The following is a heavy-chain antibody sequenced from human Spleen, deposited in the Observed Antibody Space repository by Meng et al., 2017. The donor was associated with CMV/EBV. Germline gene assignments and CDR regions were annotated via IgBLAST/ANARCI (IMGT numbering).Heavy chain of an antibody. CDR1: GFTFSTYW. D-gene: IGHD2-2*02. J-gene: IGHJ6*02. V-gene: IGHV3-7*01. CDR3: ARADCSSTSCYTFYYYYGMDV. Sequence: GGSLRLSCVASGFTFSTYWMSWVRQAPGKGLEWVANIKQDGSEKYYVDSVKGRFTISRDNAKNSLYLQMNSLRAEDTAVYYCARADCSSTSCYTFYYYYGMDVWGQGTTVTVSS. CDR2: IKQDGSEK.